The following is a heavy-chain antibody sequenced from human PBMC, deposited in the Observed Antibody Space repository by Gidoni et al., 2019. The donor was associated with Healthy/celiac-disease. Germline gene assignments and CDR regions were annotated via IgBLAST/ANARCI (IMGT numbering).Heavy chain of an antibody. Sequence: QLQLQASGPGLVKPSETLSLTCPVSGCSISSSSYYWGWIRQPPGKGLEWIGSIYYSGSTYYNPSRKSRVTISVDTSKNQFSLKLSSVTAADTAVYYCARGDLLLWFGELSNYFDYWGQGTLVTVSS. J-gene: IGHJ4*02. D-gene: IGHD3-10*01. V-gene: IGHV4-39*01. CDR2: IYYSGST. CDR3: ARGDLLLWFGELSNYFDY. CDR1: GCSISSSSYY.